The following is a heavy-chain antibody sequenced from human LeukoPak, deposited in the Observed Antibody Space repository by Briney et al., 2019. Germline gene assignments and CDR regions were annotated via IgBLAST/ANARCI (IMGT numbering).Heavy chain of an antibody. D-gene: IGHD2-15*01. V-gene: IGHV4-38-2*01. CDR1: GYSISSGYY. J-gene: IGHJ4*02. CDR2: IYHSGST. Sequence: PSETLSLTCAVSGYSISSGYYWGWIRQPPGKGLEWIGSIYHSGSTYYSPSLKSRVTISVDTSKNQFSLKLSSVTAADTAVYYCARRGVGFDYWGQGTLVTVSS. CDR3: ARRGVGFDY.